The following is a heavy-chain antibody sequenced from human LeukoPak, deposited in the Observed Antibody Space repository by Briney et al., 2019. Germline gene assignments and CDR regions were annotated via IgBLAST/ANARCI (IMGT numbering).Heavy chain of an antibody. CDR1: GGSIGSSSYY. CDR2: IYYSGST. D-gene: IGHD6-13*01. Sequence: SETLSLTCTVSGGSIGSSSYYWGWIRQPPGKGLEWIGSIYYSGSTYYNPSLKSRVTISVDTSKNQFSLKLSSVTAADTAVYYCARRYSSSNFDYWGQGTLVIVSS. CDR3: ARRYSSSNFDY. V-gene: IGHV4-39*01. J-gene: IGHJ4*02.